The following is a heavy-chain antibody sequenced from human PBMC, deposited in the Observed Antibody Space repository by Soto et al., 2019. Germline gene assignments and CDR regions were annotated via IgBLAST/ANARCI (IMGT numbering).Heavy chain of an antibody. D-gene: IGHD3-3*01. CDR1: GGSISSYY. Sequence: SETLSLTCTVSGGSISSYYWSWIRQPPGKGLEWIGYIYYSGSTNYNPSLKSRVTISIDTSKKQFSLKLNSVTATDTAVYYCASTTITMYGVGNFDYWGQGTLVTVSS. CDR3: ASTTITMYGVGNFDY. V-gene: IGHV4-59*01. CDR2: IYYSGST. J-gene: IGHJ4*02.